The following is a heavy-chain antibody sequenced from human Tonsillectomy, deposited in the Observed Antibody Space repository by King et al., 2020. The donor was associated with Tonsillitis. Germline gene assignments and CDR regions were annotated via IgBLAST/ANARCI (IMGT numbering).Heavy chain of an antibody. CDR2: ISYDGSNE. V-gene: IGHV3-30*18. D-gene: IGHD3-22*01. Sequence: VQLVESGGGVVQPGRSLRLTCAASGFTFSTYGMHWVRQAPGKGLEWVAMISYDGSNEYYADSVKGRFTISRDNSKNTLYLQMSSLRPEDTAIYYCEKDYYDNSGFWVSDCWGQGTLVTVSS. CDR3: EKDYYDNSGFWVSDC. J-gene: IGHJ4*02. CDR1: GFTFSTYG.